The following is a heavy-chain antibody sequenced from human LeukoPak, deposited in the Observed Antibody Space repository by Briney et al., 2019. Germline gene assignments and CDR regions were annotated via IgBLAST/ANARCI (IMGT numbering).Heavy chain of an antibody. Sequence: GGSLRLSCAASGFTVSSNYMIWVRQAPGKGLEWVSVIYCGGSTYYVDSVKGRFTISRHNSKNTLYLQMNSLRAEDTAVYYCARDNIAAAGTDYYYGMDVWGQGTTVTVSS. CDR3: ARDNIAAAGTDYYYGMDV. J-gene: IGHJ6*02. V-gene: IGHV3-53*04. CDR1: GFTVSSNY. CDR2: IYCGGST. D-gene: IGHD6-13*01.